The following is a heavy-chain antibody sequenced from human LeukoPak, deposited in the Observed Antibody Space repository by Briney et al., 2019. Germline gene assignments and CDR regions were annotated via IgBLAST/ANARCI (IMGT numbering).Heavy chain of an antibody. CDR3: ARASDIYAMDV. CDR1: GFTFSSFT. Sequence: GGSLRLSCAASGFTFSSFTMNWVRQAPGKGLEWVSSISSGTTYIYYADSLKGRFTISRDSAKNSLYLQMNSLRAEDTAVYYCARASDIYAMDVWGQGTTVTVSS. V-gene: IGHV3-21*01. D-gene: IGHD3-9*01. CDR2: ISSGTTYI. J-gene: IGHJ6*02.